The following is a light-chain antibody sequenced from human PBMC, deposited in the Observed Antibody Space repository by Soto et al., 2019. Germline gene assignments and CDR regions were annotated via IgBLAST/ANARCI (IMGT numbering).Light chain of an antibody. CDR3: QSYDSSLSGWV. J-gene: IGLJ3*02. Sequence: QSVLTQPPSVSGAPGQRVAISCTGSSSNIGAGSNVHWYQQLPGTAPKLLIYANTLRPSGVPDRFSGSKSGTSASLAITGLHAEDEADYYCQSYDSSLSGWVFGGGTKLTVL. CDR2: ANT. V-gene: IGLV1-40*01. CDR1: SSNIGAGSN.